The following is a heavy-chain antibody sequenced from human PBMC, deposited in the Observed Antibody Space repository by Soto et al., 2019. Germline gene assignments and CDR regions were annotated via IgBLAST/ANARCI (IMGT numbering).Heavy chain of an antibody. D-gene: IGHD3-16*01. CDR3: ARVIRRAHYYYYGMDV. J-gene: IGHJ6*02. CDR2: ISSSSSYI. V-gene: IGHV3-21*01. CDR1: GFTFSSYS. Sequence: VQLVESGGGLVKPGGSLRLSCAASGFTFSSYSMNWVRQAPGKGLEWVSSISSSSSYIYYADSVKGRFTISRDNAKNSLYLQMNSLRAEDTAVYYCARVIRRAHYYYYGMDVWGQGTTVTVSS.